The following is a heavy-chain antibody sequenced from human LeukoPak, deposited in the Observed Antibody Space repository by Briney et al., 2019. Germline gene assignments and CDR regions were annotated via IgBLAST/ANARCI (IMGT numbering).Heavy chain of an antibody. Sequence: KTGGSLRLSCAASGFTFSDYYVSWIRQAPGKGLECISYITSWSTIYDADSVKGRFTISRDNAKNSLHLLLNSLRAEDTAVYYCARGLQIGGSFYFDYWGQGALVTVSS. D-gene: IGHD3-10*01. CDR3: ARGLQIGGSFYFDY. CDR2: ITSWSTI. J-gene: IGHJ4*02. CDR1: GFTFSDYY. V-gene: IGHV3-11*01.